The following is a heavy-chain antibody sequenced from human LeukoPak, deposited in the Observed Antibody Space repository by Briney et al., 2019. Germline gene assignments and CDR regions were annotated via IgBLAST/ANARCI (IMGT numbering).Heavy chain of an antibody. V-gene: IGHV3-23*01. J-gene: IGHJ4*02. CDR1: GFTFSSYE. D-gene: IGHD6-6*01. CDR3: AKDGMYSSSSSYYFDY. CDR2: ISSSGGTT. Sequence: PGGSLRLSCAASGFTFSSYEMNWVRQAPGKGLEWVSTISSSGGTTYYADSVKGRFTISRDYSKNTLYLQMNSLRAEDTAVYYCAKDGMYSSSSSYYFDYWGQGTLVTVSS.